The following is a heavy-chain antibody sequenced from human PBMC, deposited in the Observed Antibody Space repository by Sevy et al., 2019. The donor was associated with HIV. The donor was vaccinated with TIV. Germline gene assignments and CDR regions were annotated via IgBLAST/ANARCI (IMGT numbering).Heavy chain of an antibody. Sequence: GGSLRLSCAASGFTLSNYWMSWVRQAPGKGLEWVANIKQDGSDKYYVDSVKGRFTMSRDNAKNSLCLQMNSLRAEDTAVYYCARDLYSGSYYENYWGQGTLVTVSS. D-gene: IGHD1-26*01. J-gene: IGHJ4*02. CDR2: IKQDGSDK. CDR1: GFTLSNYW. V-gene: IGHV3-7*01. CDR3: ARDLYSGSYYENY.